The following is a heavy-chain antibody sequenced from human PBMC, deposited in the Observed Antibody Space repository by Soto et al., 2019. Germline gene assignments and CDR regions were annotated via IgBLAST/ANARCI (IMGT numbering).Heavy chain of an antibody. V-gene: IGHV1-18*01. CDR1: GYTFTSYG. J-gene: IGHJ5*02. CDR3: ARDRRGYSYGSNWFDP. Sequence: ASVKVSCKASGYTFTSYGISWVRQAPGQGLEWMGWISAYNGNTNYAQKLQGRVTMTTDTSTSTAYMELRSLRSDDTAVYYCARDRRGYSYGSNWFDPWGQGTLVTVSS. D-gene: IGHD5-18*01. CDR2: ISAYNGNT.